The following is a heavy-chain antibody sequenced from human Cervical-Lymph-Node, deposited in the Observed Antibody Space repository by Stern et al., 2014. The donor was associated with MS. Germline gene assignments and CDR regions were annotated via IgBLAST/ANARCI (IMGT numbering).Heavy chain of an antibody. CDR1: GITLSSYW. CDR2: INSDGSST. J-gene: IGHJ4*02. V-gene: IGHV3-74*02. Sequence: EVQLVESGGGLVQPGGSLRLSCAASGITLSSYWMHWVRQAPGKGLGWVSRINSDGSSTSYADSVKGRFTISRDNAKNTLYLQMNSLRAEDTAAYYCARSVGSSSDYFDYWGQGTLVTVSS. CDR3: ARSVGSSSDYFDY. D-gene: IGHD6-6*01.